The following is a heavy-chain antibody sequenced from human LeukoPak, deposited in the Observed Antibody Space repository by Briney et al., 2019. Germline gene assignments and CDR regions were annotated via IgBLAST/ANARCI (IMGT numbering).Heavy chain of an antibody. V-gene: IGHV1-2*02. Sequence: GASVKVSCKASGYTFTGYYMHWVRQAPGQGLEWMGWINPNSGGTNYAQKFQGRVTMTRDTSISTDYMEMSRLRSDDTAVYYCARGENVLRFLDSNNWFDPWGQGTLVTVSS. J-gene: IGHJ5*02. D-gene: IGHD3-3*01. CDR3: ARGENVLRFLDSNNWFDP. CDR1: GYTFTGYY. CDR2: INPNSGGT.